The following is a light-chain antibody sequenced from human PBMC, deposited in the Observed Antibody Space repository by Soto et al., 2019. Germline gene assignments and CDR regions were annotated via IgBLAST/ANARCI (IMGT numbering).Light chain of an antibody. V-gene: IGLV2-11*01. CDR3: CSYAGSPRV. CDR1: NNDVGGYNY. Sequence: QSALTQPRSVSGSPGQSVTISCTGTNNDVGGYNYVSWYQQHPGKAPKLMIYDVSKRPSGVPDRFSGSKSGNTASLTISGLQAEDEADYYCCSYAGSPRVFGTGTKLTVL. J-gene: IGLJ1*01. CDR2: DVS.